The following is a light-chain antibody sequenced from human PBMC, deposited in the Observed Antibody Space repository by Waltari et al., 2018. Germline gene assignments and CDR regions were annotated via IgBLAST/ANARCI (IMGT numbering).Light chain of an antibody. CDR3: QQYNSYPYT. Sequence: DIQMTQSPSTLSASVGDRVTITCRASQSISSWLAWYQQKPGKAPKLLIYKATSLESGVPSRFSGSGSGTEFTLTISSLQPDDFATYYCQQYNSYPYTFGQGTKLEIK. V-gene: IGKV1-5*03. CDR2: KAT. CDR1: QSISSW. J-gene: IGKJ2*01.